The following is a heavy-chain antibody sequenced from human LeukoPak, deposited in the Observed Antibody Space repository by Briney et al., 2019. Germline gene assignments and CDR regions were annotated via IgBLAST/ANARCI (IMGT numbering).Heavy chain of an antibody. D-gene: IGHD4-23*01. CDR1: GFTFSSYG. CDR3: PKGYGGNRPFDD. CDR2: ISASGDST. V-gene: IGHV3-23*01. Sequence: GGSLRLSCAASGFTFSSYGMNWVRQAPGKGLEWVSGISASGDSTYYADSVKGRFTISRDNSKNTLYLQMNSLRAEDTALYYLPKGYGGNRPFDDWSQGTLFTVSS. J-gene: IGHJ4*02.